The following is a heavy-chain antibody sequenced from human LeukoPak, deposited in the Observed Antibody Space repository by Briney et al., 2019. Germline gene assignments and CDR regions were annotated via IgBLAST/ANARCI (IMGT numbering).Heavy chain of an antibody. D-gene: IGHD2-15*01. CDR1: GGTFSSYA. CDR3: ARSPEYCSGGSCQADY. Sequence: SVKVSCKASGGTFSSYAISWVRQAPGQGLEWMGGIIPIFGTANYAQKFQGRVTITVDESTSTAYMELSSLRSEDTAVYYCARSPEYCSGGSCQADYWGQGTLVTVSS. V-gene: IGHV1-69*13. J-gene: IGHJ4*02. CDR2: IIPIFGTA.